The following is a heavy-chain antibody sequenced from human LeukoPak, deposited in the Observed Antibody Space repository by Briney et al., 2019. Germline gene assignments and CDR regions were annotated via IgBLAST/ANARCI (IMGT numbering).Heavy chain of an antibody. J-gene: IGHJ3*02. V-gene: IGHV3-23*01. CDR1: GFTFSSYA. D-gene: IGHD3-3*01. CDR3: AKDQVTNAFDI. Sequence: GGSLRLSCAASGFTFSSYAMSWVRQVPGKGLEWVSAISGSGGNTYYADSVRGRFTISRDNSKNKLYLQMNSLRVEDTAVYYCAKDQVTNAFDIWGQGTMVTVSS. CDR2: ISGSGGNT.